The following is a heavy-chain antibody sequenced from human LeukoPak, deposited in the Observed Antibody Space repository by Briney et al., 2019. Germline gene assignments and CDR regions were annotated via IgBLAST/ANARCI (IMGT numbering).Heavy chain of an antibody. Sequence: GGSLRLSCEVSGFTFSNYGMHWVRQAPGKGLEWVAVTWYDENIKYYADSVKGRFTISRDNSENPLYLQMNNLKVEDTAMYYCARDPGPDYFDYWGQGNLVSVSP. J-gene: IGHJ4*02. V-gene: IGHV3-33*01. CDR2: TWYDENIK. CDR1: GFTFSNYG. CDR3: ARDPGPDYFDY.